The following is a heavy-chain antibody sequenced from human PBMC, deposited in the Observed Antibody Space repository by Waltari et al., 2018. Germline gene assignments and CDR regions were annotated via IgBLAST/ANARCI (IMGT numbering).Heavy chain of an antibody. V-gene: IGHV4-59*01. CDR2: IYYSGST. CDR1: GGSISSYY. CDR3: ARGGDFWSGFPDYYYYYMDV. J-gene: IGHJ6*03. D-gene: IGHD3-3*01. Sequence: QVQLQESGPGLVKPSETLSLTCTVSGGSISSYYWSWIRQPPGKGLEWIGYIYYSGSTNYNPSLKSRVTISVDTSKNQFSLKLSSVTAADTAVYYCARGGDFWSGFPDYYYYYMDVWGKGTTVTVSS.